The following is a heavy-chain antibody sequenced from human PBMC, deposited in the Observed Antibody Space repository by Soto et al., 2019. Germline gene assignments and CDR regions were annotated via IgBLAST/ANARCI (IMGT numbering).Heavy chain of an antibody. J-gene: IGHJ4*02. CDR2: IYYSGST. D-gene: IGHD6-13*01. V-gene: IGHV4-31*03. Sequence: SETLSLTCTVSCGSISSGGYYWSWIRQHPGKGLEWIGYIYYSGSTYYNPSLKSRVTISVDTSKNQFSLKLSSVTAADTAVYYCASVSSWYQNFDYWGQGTLVTVSS. CDR3: ASVSSWYQNFDY. CDR1: CGSISSGGYY.